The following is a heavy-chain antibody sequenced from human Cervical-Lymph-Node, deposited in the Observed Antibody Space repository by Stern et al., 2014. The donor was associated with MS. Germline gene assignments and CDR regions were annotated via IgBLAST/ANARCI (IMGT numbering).Heavy chain of an antibody. D-gene: IGHD4-23*01. CDR2: ISSGGSYI. J-gene: IGHJ4*02. Sequence: EVQLVESGGGLVKPGGSLRLSCAASGFTFSSYSMNWVRQAPGKGLEWVASISSGGSYIYYADSLKGRFTISRDNAKNSLYLQMNSLRAEDTAVYYCARGRGGNYRYYFDYWGQETLVTVSS. V-gene: IGHV3-21*01. CDR3: ARGRGGNYRYYFDY. CDR1: GFTFSSYS.